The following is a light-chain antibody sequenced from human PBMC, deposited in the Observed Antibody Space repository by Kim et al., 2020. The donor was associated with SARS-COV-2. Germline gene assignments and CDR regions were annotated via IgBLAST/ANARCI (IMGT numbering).Light chain of an antibody. CDR3: ATWDISLNLGV. CDR1: RSNIGSNR. Sequence: QSVLTQPPSVSAAPGHKVTISCSGSRSNIGSNRVSWYQQFPGTAPRLITYDNDKRPSGIPDRFSGSKSGTSATLGITGLRSGDEADYYCATWDISLNLGVFGGGTKVTVL. CDR2: DND. V-gene: IGLV1-51*01. J-gene: IGLJ3*02.